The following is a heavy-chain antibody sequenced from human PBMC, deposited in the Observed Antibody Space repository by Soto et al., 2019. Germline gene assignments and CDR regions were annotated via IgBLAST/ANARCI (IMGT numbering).Heavy chain of an antibody. CDR2: ISAYNGNT. V-gene: IGHV1-18*04. J-gene: IGHJ4*02. CDR3: ARSGGRRECTNGVCYAAFFDY. D-gene: IGHD2-8*01. CDR1: GYTFTSYG. Sequence: GASVKVSCKASGYTFTSYGISWVRQAPGQGLEWMGWISAYNGNTNYAQKLQGRVTMTTDTSTSTAYMELRSLGSDDTAVYYCARSGGRRECTNGVCYAAFFDYWGQGTLVTVSS.